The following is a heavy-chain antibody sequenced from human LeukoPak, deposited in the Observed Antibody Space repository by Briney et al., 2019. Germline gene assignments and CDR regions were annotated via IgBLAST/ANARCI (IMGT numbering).Heavy chain of an antibody. CDR2: ISSSSSYI. D-gene: IGHD2-15*01. Sequence: GGSLRLSCAASGFTFSSYSMNWVRQAPGKGLEWVSSISSSSSYIYYADSVKGRFTISRDNAKNSLYLQMNSLRAEDTAVYYCATTLGDCSGGSCFDYWGRGTLVTVSS. CDR3: ATTLGDCSGGSCFDY. V-gene: IGHV3-21*01. CDR1: GFTFSSYS. J-gene: IGHJ4*02.